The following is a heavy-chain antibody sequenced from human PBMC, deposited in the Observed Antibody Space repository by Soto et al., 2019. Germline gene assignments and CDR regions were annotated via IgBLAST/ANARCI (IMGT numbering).Heavy chain of an antibody. Sequence: SETLSLTCTVSGDSVSSGDYYWTWIRQPPGKGLEWVGHIYFSGRTNYIPSLESRVTISLDTSKNQFSLKLTSVTAADTAVYYCARVPIDTYMIYWSDPWGQGTMVTVSS. CDR1: GDSVSSGDYY. J-gene: IGHJ5*02. CDR3: ARVPIDTYMIYWSDP. CDR2: IYFSGRT. V-gene: IGHV4-61*08. D-gene: IGHD3-16*01.